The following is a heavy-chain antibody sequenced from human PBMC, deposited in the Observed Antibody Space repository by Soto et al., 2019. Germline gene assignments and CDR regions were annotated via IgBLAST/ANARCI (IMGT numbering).Heavy chain of an antibody. J-gene: IGHJ4*02. Sequence: ASVKVSCKASGYNFTSHYMHWVRQAPGQGLEWMGWINPNSGGTNYAQKFQGRVTMTRDTSISTAYMELSRLRSDDTAVYYCLVGPRFVPPSAVNNIDYWGQGTLVTVSS. D-gene: IGHD6-6*01. CDR3: LVGPRFVPPSAVNNIDY. CDR1: GYNFTSHY. V-gene: IGHV1-2*02. CDR2: INPNSGGT.